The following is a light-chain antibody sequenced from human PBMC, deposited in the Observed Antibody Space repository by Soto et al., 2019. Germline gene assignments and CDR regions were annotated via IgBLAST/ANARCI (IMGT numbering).Light chain of an antibody. V-gene: IGKV3-20*01. CDR3: QQYGSSPWT. J-gene: IGKJ1*01. CDR1: QSVSNY. CDR2: AAS. Sequence: EIVLTQSPATLSLSPGEDAILSCRASQSVSNYLAWYQQKPGQAPRLLIYAASSRATGIPDRFSGSGSGTDFTLTISRLEPEDFAVYFCQQYGSSPWTFGQGTKVDIK.